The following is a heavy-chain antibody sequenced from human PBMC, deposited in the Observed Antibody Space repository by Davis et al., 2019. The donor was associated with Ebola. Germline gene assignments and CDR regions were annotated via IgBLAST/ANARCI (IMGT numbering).Heavy chain of an antibody. V-gene: IGHV3-7*03. CDR3: ARRRLSRYLDP. D-gene: IGHD6-13*01. Sequence: GGSLRLSCEASGFTFSDYWMSWVRQAPGKGLEWVASIKQDGSEKYYVDSVKGRYTISRDNAKNSLNLQMSSLRSEDTAVYYCARRRLSRYLDPWGQGTLVTVSS. J-gene: IGHJ5*02. CDR1: GFTFSDYW. CDR2: IKQDGSEK.